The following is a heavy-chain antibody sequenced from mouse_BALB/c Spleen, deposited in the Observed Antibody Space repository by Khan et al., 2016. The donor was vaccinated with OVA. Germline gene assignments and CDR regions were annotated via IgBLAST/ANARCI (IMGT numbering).Heavy chain of an antibody. Sequence: EVQLQESGPGLVKPSQSLSLTCTVTGYSITSNYAWNWIRQFPGNKLEWMGYISYSDSTSYNPSLKSRITITRYTSKHQFFLQLNSVTTEDTATYYCARGTYHGYAMDYWGQGTSVTVSS. V-gene: IGHV3-2*02. CDR3: ARGTYHGYAMDY. D-gene: IGHD3-3*01. CDR2: ISYSDST. J-gene: IGHJ4*01. CDR1: GYSITSNYA.